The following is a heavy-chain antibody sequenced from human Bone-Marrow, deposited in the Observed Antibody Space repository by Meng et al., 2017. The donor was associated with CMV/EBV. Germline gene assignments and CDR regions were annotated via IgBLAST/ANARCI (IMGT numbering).Heavy chain of an antibody. D-gene: IGHD6-19*01. CDR1: GFTVSSYY. Sequence: GGSLRLSCTASGFTVSSYYLSWVRQAPGKGLEWVAGISYDGSNKYYADSVKGRFTIFRDNSKNTVYLQMSSLREDTAVYYCARGARGGYSSGWYCDYWGQGTLVTVSS. J-gene: IGHJ4*02. CDR3: ARGARGGYSSGWYCDY. CDR2: ISYDGSNK. V-gene: IGHV3-30*03.